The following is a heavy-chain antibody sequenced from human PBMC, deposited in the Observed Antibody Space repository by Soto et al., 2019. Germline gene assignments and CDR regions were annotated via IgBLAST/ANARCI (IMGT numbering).Heavy chain of an antibody. V-gene: IGHV3-33*01. CDR3: ARGIFSSSSPSDY. D-gene: IGHD6-6*01. CDR1: GFILGSHA. Sequence: GGSLRLSCVASGFILGSHAMQWVRQAPGKGLEWVAVIWYDGGKKYYGDSVKGRFTISRDNSKNTLYLQMDSLRAEDTAVYYCARGIFSSSSPSDYWGQGTLVTVSS. J-gene: IGHJ4*02. CDR2: IWYDGGKK.